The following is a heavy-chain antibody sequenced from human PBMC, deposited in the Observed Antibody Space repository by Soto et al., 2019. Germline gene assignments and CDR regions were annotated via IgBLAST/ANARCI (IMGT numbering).Heavy chain of an antibody. CDR1: GYSINSGYY. Sequence: SETLSLTCAVSGYSINSGYYWSWARQSPEKGLEWIGSVYHTGSTYYNPSLKSRLTISVDTSRNQFSLKLNSVAAADTAVYFCVRDGGRYDYSDYWGQGTLVTVSS. D-gene: IGHD2-15*01. V-gene: IGHV4-38-2*02. J-gene: IGHJ4*02. CDR2: VYHTGST. CDR3: VRDGGRYDYSDY.